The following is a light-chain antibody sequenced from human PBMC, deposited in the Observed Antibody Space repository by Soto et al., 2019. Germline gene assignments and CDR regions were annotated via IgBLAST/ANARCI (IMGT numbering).Light chain of an antibody. CDR3: QQYGGSTWT. V-gene: IGKV3-20*01. CDR2: DAS. CDR1: QTVSGSQ. J-gene: IGKJ1*01. Sequence: EIEFTQSPGTLSLSPGERATLFCRASQTVSGSQLAWYQQRPGQPPRLLIFDASRGETGIPEMFSGSGSGTECILTISRLEPEDFEVYDCQQYGGSTWTFGQGTKVDIK.